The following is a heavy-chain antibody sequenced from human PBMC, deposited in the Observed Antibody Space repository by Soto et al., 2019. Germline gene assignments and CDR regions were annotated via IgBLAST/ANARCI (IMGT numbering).Heavy chain of an antibody. CDR3: ARGSKDSYPGSRIFDF. V-gene: IGHV1-69*01. D-gene: IGHD3-10*01. J-gene: IGHJ4*02. CDR1: GGTFSSYA. CDR2: IIPIFGTA. Sequence: SVKVSCKASGGTFSSYAISWVRQAPGQGLEWMGGIIPIFGTANYAQKFQGRVTITADESTSTAYMELSSLRAEDSAVYYCARGSKDSYPGSRIFDFWGRGTLVTVSS.